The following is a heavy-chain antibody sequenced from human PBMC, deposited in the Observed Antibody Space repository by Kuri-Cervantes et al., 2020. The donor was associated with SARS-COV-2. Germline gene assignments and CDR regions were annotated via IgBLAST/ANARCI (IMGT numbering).Heavy chain of an antibody. CDR1: GGSISSSSYY. D-gene: IGHD3-3*01. J-gene: IGHJ6*03. CDR2: IYYSGST. Sequence: SETLSLTCTVSGGSISSSSYYWGWIRQPPGKGLEWIGSIYYSGSTNYNPSLKSRVTISVDTSKNQFSLKLSSVTAADTAVYYCARIPFGYYMHYYYYYMDVWGKGTTVTVS. CDR3: ARIPFGYYMHYYYYYMDV. V-gene: IGHV4-39*07.